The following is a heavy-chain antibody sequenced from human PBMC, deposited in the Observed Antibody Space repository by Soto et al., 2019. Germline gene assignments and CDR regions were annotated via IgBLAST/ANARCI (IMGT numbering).Heavy chain of an antibody. J-gene: IGHJ4*02. V-gene: IGHV3-48*02. CDR2: ITSKSTTI. D-gene: IGHD3-16*01. CDR1: GFTFTSYS. CDR3: AREMGACSDSSCYPGPYDS. Sequence: XGSLRLSCAACGFTFTSYSMNWVRQAPGQGLEWVSYITSKSTTIKYADSVKGRFTVSRDNAKNSLYLQLNSLRDEDTAVYYCAREMGACSDSSCYPGPYDSWGQGTLVTVSS.